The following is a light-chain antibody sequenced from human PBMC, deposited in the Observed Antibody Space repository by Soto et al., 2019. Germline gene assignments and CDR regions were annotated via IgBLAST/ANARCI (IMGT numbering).Light chain of an antibody. J-gene: IGKJ2*01. CDR3: QQYNSYSPYT. CDR2: KAS. Sequence: DIQMTQSPSTLSASLGDRVTITCRASQSISSWLAWYQQKPGQAPNLLIYKASSLESGVPSRFSGSGSGTEVTITISSLQPADFATYYCQQYNSYSPYTFGQGTKLEIK. CDR1: QSISSW. V-gene: IGKV1-5*03.